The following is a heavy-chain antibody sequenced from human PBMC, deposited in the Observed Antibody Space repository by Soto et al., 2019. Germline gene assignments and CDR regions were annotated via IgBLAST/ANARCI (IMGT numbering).Heavy chain of an antibody. CDR3: ARDPPIVMMDWYPSAFDI. V-gene: IGHV1-18*01. Sequence: ASVKVSCKASGYTFTSYGISWVRQAPGQGLEWMGWISAYNGNTNYAQKLQGRVTMTTDTSTSTAYMELRSLRSDDTAVYYCARDPPIVMMDWYPSAFDIWGQGTIVTVSS. D-gene: IGHD3-9*01. CDR2: ISAYNGNT. CDR1: GYTFTSYG. J-gene: IGHJ3*02.